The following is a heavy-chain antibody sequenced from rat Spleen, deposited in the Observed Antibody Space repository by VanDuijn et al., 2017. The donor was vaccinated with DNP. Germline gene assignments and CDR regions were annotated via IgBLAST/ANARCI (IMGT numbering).Heavy chain of an antibody. J-gene: IGHJ2*01. Sequence: EVQLVESGGGLVQPGGSLKLSCAASGFTFSDYNMAWVRQAPKKGLEWVASITSSGSSTYYPDSVKGRFTISRDNAKNTLFLQMNSLRSEDTATYYCARSYSAHFDYWGQGVMVTVSS. CDR2: ITSSGSST. D-gene: IGHD1-1*01. CDR3: ARSYSAHFDY. CDR1: GFTFSDYN. V-gene: IGHV5-7*01.